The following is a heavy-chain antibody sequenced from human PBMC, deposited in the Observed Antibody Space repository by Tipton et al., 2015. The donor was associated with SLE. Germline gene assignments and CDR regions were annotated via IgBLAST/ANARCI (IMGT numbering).Heavy chain of an antibody. CDR3: ATCPKQGQLALGYFES. J-gene: IGHJ5*01. Sequence: QVQLVQSGSELKKPGASVKVSCKASGYNFTNYAMNWVRQAPGQGLEWMGWINTKNGDTNHGRQFLGRVSLTTDTSTNTVVMELTSLRSDDTAVYYCATCPKQGQLALGYFESWGQGALVTVSS. CDR2: INTKNGDT. D-gene: IGHD2-15*01. V-gene: IGHV1-2*02. CDR1: GYNFTNYA.